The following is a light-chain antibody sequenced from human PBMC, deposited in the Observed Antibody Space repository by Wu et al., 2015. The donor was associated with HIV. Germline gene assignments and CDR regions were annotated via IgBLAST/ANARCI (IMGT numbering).Light chain of an antibody. CDR3: LQFYVHPRS. J-gene: IGKJ2*03. Sequence: DIQMTQSPSSLSASVGDRVTITCRASQGASNSVVWYQQKPGQAPKVMIYDVSKLPYGVSSRFSGSGSGTQYTLTISRLQPEDSATYYCLQFYVHPRSFGQGTKLEIK. V-gene: IGKV1-NL1*01. CDR1: QGASNS. CDR2: DVS.